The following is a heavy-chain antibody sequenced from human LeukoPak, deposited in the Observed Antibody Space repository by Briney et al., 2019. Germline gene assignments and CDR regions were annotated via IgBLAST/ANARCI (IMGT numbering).Heavy chain of an antibody. D-gene: IGHD2-15*01. V-gene: IGHV4-59*13. J-gene: IGHJ4*02. Sequence: PSETLSLTCAVYGGSFSGYYWSWIRQPPGKGLEWIGYMYYSGGTNYNPSLKSRVTISVDTSKNQFSLKLNSVTAADTAVYSCAKVRCSGGSCYPDYWGQGTLVTVSS. CDR3: AKVRCSGGSCYPDY. CDR2: MYYSGGT. CDR1: GGSFSGYY.